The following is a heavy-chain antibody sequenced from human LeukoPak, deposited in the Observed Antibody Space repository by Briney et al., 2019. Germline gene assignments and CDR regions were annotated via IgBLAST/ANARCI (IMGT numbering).Heavy chain of an antibody. Sequence: GGSLRLSCAVSGLSVSSNYMSWVRQAPGKGLEWVSVIYSGGRTYYADSVKGRFTISKDKSKNTLYLQMNSLRAEDTVVYYCARDWASTGNYPLNGMDVWGQGTTVTVPS. V-gene: IGHV3-66*01. CDR1: GLSVSSNY. D-gene: IGHD1-7*01. CDR3: ARDWASTGNYPLNGMDV. J-gene: IGHJ6*02. CDR2: IYSGGRT.